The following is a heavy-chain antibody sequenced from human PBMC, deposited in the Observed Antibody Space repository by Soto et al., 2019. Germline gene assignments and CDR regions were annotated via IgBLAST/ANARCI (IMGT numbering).Heavy chain of an antibody. CDR2: IYWNDDK. Sequence: QITLKESGPTLVNPTQTLTLTCTFSGFSLSTSGVGVGWIRQPPGKALEWLALIYWNDDKRYSPSLKSRLTITKDTSKNQVVLTMTNMDPVDTATYYCAHGDDIAAAGMNWFDLWGQGTLVTVSS. J-gene: IGHJ5*02. V-gene: IGHV2-5*01. CDR3: AHGDDIAAAGMNWFDL. D-gene: IGHD6-13*01. CDR1: GFSLSTSGVG.